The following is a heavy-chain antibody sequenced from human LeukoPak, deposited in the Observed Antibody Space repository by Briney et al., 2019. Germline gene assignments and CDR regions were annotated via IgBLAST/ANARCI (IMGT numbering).Heavy chain of an antibody. CDR1: GFTFSSYW. V-gene: IGHV3-15*05. CDR3: VWSSSWEKRYYLDY. D-gene: IGHD6-13*01. Sequence: GGSLRLSCAASGFTFSSYWMTWVRQAPGKGLEWLGRIKSKTDVAPIDYAAPVKGRFTISRDDSKNTVYLQMNTVKTEDTAVYYCVWSSSWEKRYYLDYWGQGTLVTVSS. J-gene: IGHJ4*02. CDR2: IKSKTDVAPI.